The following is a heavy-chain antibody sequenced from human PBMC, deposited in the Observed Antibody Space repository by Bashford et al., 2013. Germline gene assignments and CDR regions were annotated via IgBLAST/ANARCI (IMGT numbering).Heavy chain of an antibody. V-gene: IGHV4-59*01. J-gene: IGHJ3*02. Sequence: SETLSLTCSVSGGSINTDYWSWIRQPPGKGLEWIGYIYNGGRSNSNPSLKSRVSMSIDTSKNQFSLKLSSVTAADTADYYCARDVVVAAIPSAFDIWGPKGTMVT. CDR3: ARDVVVAAIPSAFDI. CDR1: GGSINTDY. CDR2: IYNGGRS. D-gene: IGHD2-21*02.